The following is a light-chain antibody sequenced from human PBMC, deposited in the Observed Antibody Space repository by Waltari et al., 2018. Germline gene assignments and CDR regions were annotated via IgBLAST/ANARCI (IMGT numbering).Light chain of an antibody. CDR1: TSDVGGYKF. CDR2: DVS. J-gene: IGLJ1*01. V-gene: IGLV2-14*01. CDR3: SSYTSSSTFLYV. Sequence: QSALTPPASVSGSPGQSTTISCTGTTSDVGGYKFVSWYQQHPGKAPKLMIYDVSKRPSGVSNRFSGSKSGNTASLTISGLQAEDEADYYCSSYTSSSTFLYVFGTGTKVTVL.